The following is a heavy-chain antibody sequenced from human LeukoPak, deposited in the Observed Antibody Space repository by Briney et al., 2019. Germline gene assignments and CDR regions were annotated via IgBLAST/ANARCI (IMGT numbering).Heavy chain of an antibody. CDR1: GGSISSSSYY. CDR2: IYYSGST. J-gene: IGHJ4*02. CDR3: ARLNQWLVPDY. V-gene: IGHV4-39*01. Sequence: SETLSLTCTVSGGSISSSSYYWGWIRQPPGKGLEWIGSIYYSGSTYYNPSLKSRVTISVDTSKNQFSLKLSSVTAADTAVYYCARLNQWLVPDYWGQGTLVTVSS. D-gene: IGHD6-19*01.